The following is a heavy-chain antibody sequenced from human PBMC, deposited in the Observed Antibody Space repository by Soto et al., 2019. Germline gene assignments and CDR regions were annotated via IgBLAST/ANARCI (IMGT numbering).Heavy chain of an antibody. J-gene: IGHJ4*02. V-gene: IGHV6-1*01. CDR1: GDSVSSNDAT. CDR3: ARRWGTYFDF. CDR2: TYYRSKWYI. D-gene: IGHD7-27*01. Sequence: SQTLSLTCAISGDSVSSNDATWDWIRQSPSRGLEWLGRTYYRSKWYIDYAVSVKSRITINPDPSNNQFSLKLSSVTAADTAVYYCARRWGTYFDFWGQGTLVTVSS.